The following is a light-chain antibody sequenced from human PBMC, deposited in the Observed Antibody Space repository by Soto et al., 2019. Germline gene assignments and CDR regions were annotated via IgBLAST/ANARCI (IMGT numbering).Light chain of an antibody. CDR2: EVN. J-gene: IGLJ1*01. CDR3: VSCTTTSTKV. V-gene: IGLV2-14*01. Sequence: SALTQPASLSGSPGQSITISCTATSSDIGAYDSVYRFQQRQGEAPKLRISEVNHPPPGVSNRVSGSKSVDTPYLPLSGLRGEDDADPVCVSCTTTSTKVFGNGTKGTGL. CDR1: SSDIGAYDS.